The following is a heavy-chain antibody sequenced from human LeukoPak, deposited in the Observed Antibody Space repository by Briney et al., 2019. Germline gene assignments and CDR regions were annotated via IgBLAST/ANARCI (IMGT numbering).Heavy chain of an antibody. CDR3: AKDLYDSSGYYYLFDY. CDR1: GFTFSSYA. J-gene: IGHJ4*02. CDR2: ISGSGGST. D-gene: IGHD3-22*01. Sequence: QSGGSLRLSCAASGFTFSSYAMSWVRQAPGKGLEWVSAISGSGGSTYYADSVKGRFTISRDNSKNTLYLQMNSLRAEDTAVYYCAKDLYDSSGYYYLFDYWGQGTLVTVSS. V-gene: IGHV3-23*01.